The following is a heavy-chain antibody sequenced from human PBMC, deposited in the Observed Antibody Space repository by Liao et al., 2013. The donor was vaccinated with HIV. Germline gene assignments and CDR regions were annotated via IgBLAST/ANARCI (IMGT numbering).Heavy chain of an antibody. CDR2: INHSGST. J-gene: IGHJ5*02. Sequence: QVQLQESGPGLVKPSETLSLTCTVSGGSFSDGAYYWSWIRQPPGKGLEWIGEINHSGSTNYNPSLKSRVTLSVDRSKNQFSLKLSSVTAADTAVYYCARGGSSVPAAMRNDGSPNWFDPWGQGTLVTVSS. CDR1: GGSFSDGAYY. CDR3: ARGGSSVPAAMRNDGSPNWFDP. D-gene: IGHD2-2*01. V-gene: IGHV4-61*08.